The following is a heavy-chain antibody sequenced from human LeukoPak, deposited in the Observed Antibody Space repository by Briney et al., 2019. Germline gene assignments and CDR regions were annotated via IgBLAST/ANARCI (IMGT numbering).Heavy chain of an antibody. J-gene: IGHJ4*02. Sequence: GGSLRLSCAASGFTFNKYAIHWARQAPGKGLEWVAVISNDGNTKIYANSVKGRFTISRDNSKNTLYLQLSSLRVEDTAVYYCVREGYHDSGGPFSGYFDYWGQGDLVTVSS. V-gene: IGHV3-30*04. CDR2: ISNDGNTK. CDR1: GFTFNKYA. D-gene: IGHD3-22*01. CDR3: VREGYHDSGGPFSGYFDY.